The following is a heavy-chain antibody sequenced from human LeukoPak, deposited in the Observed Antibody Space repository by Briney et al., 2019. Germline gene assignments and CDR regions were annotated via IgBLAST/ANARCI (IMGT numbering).Heavy chain of an antibody. V-gene: IGHV3-21*01. CDR1: GFTFSSYS. CDR3: ARVDIAAAGDFDY. Sequence: SGGSLRLSCAASGFTFSSYSMNWVRQAPGKGLEWVSSISSSSSYMYYADSVKGRFSISRDNAKNSLYLQMNSLRAEDTAVYYCARVDIAAAGDFDYWGQGTLVTVSS. D-gene: IGHD6-13*01. J-gene: IGHJ4*02. CDR2: ISSSSSYM.